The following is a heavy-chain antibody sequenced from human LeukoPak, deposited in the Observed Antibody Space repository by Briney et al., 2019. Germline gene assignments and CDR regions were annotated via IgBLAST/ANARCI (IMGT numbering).Heavy chain of an antibody. V-gene: IGHV3-30*02. J-gene: IGHJ6*03. D-gene: IGHD1-26*01. Sequence: PGGSLRLSCAAYGFTFSDCGMHWARRAPGKGLEWVSFIYNDGRKQYYADSLKGRFTISRDNSKNMLYLQVNSVTADDTAVYYCAKDPGDSVRGYYMDVWGKGTTVIVSS. CDR2: IYNDGRKQ. CDR1: GFTFSDCG. CDR3: AKDPGDSVRGYYMDV.